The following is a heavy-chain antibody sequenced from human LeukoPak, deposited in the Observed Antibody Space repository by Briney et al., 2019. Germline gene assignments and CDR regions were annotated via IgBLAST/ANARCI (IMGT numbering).Heavy chain of an antibody. CDR1: GFTFSNYD. J-gene: IGHJ4*02. Sequence: GGSLRLSCAASGFTFSNYDMSWFRQAPGRGLEWVSTLSGSGGSTYYADAVKGRFTISRDNSKNTLYLQVNSLRAEDTAIHYCARRNTAIVNDYWGQGTLVTVSS. D-gene: IGHD5-18*01. CDR2: LSGSGGST. V-gene: IGHV3-23*01. CDR3: ARRNTAIVNDY.